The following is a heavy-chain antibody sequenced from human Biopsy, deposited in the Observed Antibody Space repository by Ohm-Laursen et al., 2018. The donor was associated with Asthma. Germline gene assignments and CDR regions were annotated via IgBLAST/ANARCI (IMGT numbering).Heavy chain of an antibody. CDR2: IYYSGST. D-gene: IGHD3-22*01. V-gene: IGHV4-31*03. CDR3: ARAQDYYDSRGYYRSFDY. J-gene: IGHJ4*02. Sequence: TLSLTCTVSYGSITSGGYHWTWIRQHPRKGLEWIGFIYYSGSTYYNPSLKSRVSISIDTSKNQFSLKLSSVTAADTAVYYCARAQDYYDSRGYYRSFDYWGQGTLVTVSS. CDR1: YGSITSGGYH.